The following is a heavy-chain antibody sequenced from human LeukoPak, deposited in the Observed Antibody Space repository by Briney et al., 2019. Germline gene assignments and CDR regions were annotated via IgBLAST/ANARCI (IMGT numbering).Heavy chain of an antibody. J-gene: IGHJ4*02. CDR1: GFTFSSYA. CDR3: ARGRYVTTRGGAAAGFLDY. CDR2: ISSDGSNI. D-gene: IGHD6-13*01. V-gene: IGHV3-48*01. Sequence: GGSLRLSCAASGFTFSSYALNWVRQAPGKGLEWVSYISSDGSNIYYADSVKGRFTISRDNGKNTLYLQMNSLTAEDTAVYYCARGRYVTTRGGAAAGFLDYWGQGTLVTVST.